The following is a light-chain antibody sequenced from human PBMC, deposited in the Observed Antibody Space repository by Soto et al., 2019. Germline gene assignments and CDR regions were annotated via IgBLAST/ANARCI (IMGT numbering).Light chain of an antibody. CDR1: QTISSW. J-gene: IGKJ1*01. V-gene: IGKV3-15*01. Sequence: MTEYHCTLSGSVGDRVSITCRASQTISSWLAWYQQKPGQAPRLLIYDASTRATGIPDRFSGSGSETEFTLTISSLQSEDYAIYYCQQYNNWPPWTFGQGSKVDVK. CDR2: DAS. CDR3: QQYNNWPPWT.